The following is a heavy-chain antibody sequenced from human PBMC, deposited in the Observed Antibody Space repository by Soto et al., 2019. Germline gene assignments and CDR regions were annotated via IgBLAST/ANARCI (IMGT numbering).Heavy chain of an antibody. CDR1: GFTFSSYA. D-gene: IGHD4-17*01. V-gene: IGHV3-30-3*01. J-gene: IGHJ6*02. CDR2: ISYDGSNK. CDR3: ARDLLVTTVVYGMDV. Sequence: QPRGCMRLSCAARGFTFSSYAMHWVRKAPGKGLEWVTVISYDGSNKYYADSVKGRFPISRDNSKNTLYLQMNSLRAEDTAVYYCARDLLVTTVVYGMDVWGQGTTVTVSS.